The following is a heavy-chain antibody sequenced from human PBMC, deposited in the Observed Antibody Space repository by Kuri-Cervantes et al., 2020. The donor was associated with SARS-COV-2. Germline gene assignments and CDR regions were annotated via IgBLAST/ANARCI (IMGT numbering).Heavy chain of an antibody. J-gene: IGHJ4*02. D-gene: IGHD1-14*01. CDR2: INHSGST. Sequence: SETLSLTCAVYGGSFSGYYWSWIRQPPGKGLEWIGEINHSGSTNYNPSLKSRVTISVDTSKNLFSLKLSSVTAADTAVYYCARDPRYLARGGGFDYWGQGTLVTVSS. V-gene: IGHV4-34*01. CDR1: GGSFSGYY. CDR3: ARDPRYLARGGGFDY.